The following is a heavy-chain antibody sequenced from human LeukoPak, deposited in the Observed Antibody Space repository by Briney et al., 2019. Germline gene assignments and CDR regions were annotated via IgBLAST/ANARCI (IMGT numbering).Heavy chain of an antibody. J-gene: IGHJ6*03. CDR3: AREAVRSDIVVVPAAIQYYYYYMDV. D-gene: IGHD2-2*02. CDR1: GYTFTSYG. V-gene: IGHV1-18*01. Sequence: ASVKVSCKASGYTFTSYGISWVRQAPGQGLEWMGWISAYNGNTNYAQKFQGRVTITRNTSISTAYMELSSLRSEDTAVYYCAREAVRSDIVVVPAAIQYYYYYMDVWGKGTTVTVSS. CDR2: ISAYNGNT.